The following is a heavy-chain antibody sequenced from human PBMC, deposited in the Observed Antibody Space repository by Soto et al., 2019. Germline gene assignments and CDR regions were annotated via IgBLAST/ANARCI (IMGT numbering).Heavy chain of an antibody. J-gene: IGHJ1*01. Sequence: PSETPSPTRPVPGGSLRGYYSSRIRPPPGKGVEWIGEINHSGSTNYNPSLKSRVTISVDTSKNQFSLQWGSLEASDTAMYYCARLARGRALPHPSGEYFQYWGQGTLVTVSS. CDR1: GGSLRGYY. CDR3: ARLARGRALPHPSGEYFQY. D-gene: IGHD3-10*01. CDR2: INHSGST. V-gene: IGHV4-34*01.